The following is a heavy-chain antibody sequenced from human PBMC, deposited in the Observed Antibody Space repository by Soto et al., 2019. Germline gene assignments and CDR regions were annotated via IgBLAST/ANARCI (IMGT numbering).Heavy chain of an antibody. D-gene: IGHD2-2*02. Sequence: QVQLVQSGAEVKTPGSSLKVSCTVSGSRFSNYVISWVRQAPGHGLEWLGRIIPIFNSTQYVQRFQGRVTITADKSTNTASLELSSLRSDDTAVYYCAREDRGKKAGYNGLVSLGYWGQGTLVTVSS. CDR3: AREDRGKKAGYNGLVSLGY. CDR1: GSRFSNYV. J-gene: IGHJ4*02. CDR2: IIPIFNST. V-gene: IGHV1-69*06.